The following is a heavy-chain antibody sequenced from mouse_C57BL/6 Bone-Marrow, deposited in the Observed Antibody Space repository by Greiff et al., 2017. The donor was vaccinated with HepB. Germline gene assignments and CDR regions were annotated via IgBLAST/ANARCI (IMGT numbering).Heavy chain of an antibody. CDR3: VYDGYYLSLYYAMDY. V-gene: IGHV1-81*01. D-gene: IGHD2-3*01. Sequence: QVHVKQSGAELARPGASVKLSCKASGYTFTSYGISWVKQRTGQGLEWIGEIYPRSGNTYYNEKFKGKATLTADKSSSTAYMELRSLTSEDSAVYFCVYDGYYLSLYYAMDYWGQGTSVTVSS. CDR1: GYTFTSYG. CDR2: IYPRSGNT. J-gene: IGHJ4*01.